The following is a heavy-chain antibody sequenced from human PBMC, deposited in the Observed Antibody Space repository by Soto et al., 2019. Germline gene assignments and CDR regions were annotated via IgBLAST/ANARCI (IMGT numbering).Heavy chain of an antibody. Sequence: QLQQWGAGPLRPLETLSLTCGVSGGSFGGYYWAWIRQSPEKGLEWIGEINDRGSVNYNPSLKSRVSISVDTSNSHYSLTLRSVTAADTAIYYCARESHDILTGPPWVWYFDLWGRGTLVTVSS. J-gene: IGHJ2*01. D-gene: IGHD3-9*01. CDR1: GGSFGGYY. CDR3: ARESHDILTGPPWVWYFDL. CDR2: INDRGSV. V-gene: IGHV4-34*02.